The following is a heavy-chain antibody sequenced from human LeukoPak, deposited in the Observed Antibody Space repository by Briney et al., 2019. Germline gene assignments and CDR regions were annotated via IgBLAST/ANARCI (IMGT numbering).Heavy chain of an antibody. Sequence: GGSLRLSCAASGCTFSNYWMSWVRQAPGKGLEWVANIKQDGSEEVYVDSVKGRFTISRDNAKNSLFLQMNTLRAEDTAVYYCARDPYSSTWSYGMDVWGQGTTVTVSS. J-gene: IGHJ6*02. D-gene: IGHD6-6*01. CDR3: ARDPYSSTWSYGMDV. CDR1: GCTFSNYW. V-gene: IGHV3-7*05. CDR2: IKQDGSEE.